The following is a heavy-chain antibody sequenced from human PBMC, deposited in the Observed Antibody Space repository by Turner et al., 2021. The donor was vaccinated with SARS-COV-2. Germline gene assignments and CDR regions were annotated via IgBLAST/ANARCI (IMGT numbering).Heavy chain of an antibody. D-gene: IGHD2-2*01. CDR3: ARAPSYCSSTSCPPPFDY. V-gene: IGHV3-30-3*01. Sequence: QVQLVESGGGVVQPGRSLRLSCAASGFTFSSYAMNWVRQAPGKGLEWVAVISYDGSNENYADSVKGRFTISRDNSKNTLYLQMNSLRTEDTAVYYCARAPSYCSSTSCPPPFDYWGQGTLVTVSS. CDR2: ISYDGSNE. J-gene: IGHJ4*02. CDR1: GFTFSSYA.